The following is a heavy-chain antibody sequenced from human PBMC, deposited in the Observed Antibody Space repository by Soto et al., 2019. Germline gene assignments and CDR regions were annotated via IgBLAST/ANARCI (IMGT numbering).Heavy chain of an antibody. Sequence: PGGSLRLSCSASGFTFSSYAMHWVRQAPGKGLEYVSAISSNGGSTYYADSVKGRFTISRDNSKNTLYLQMSSLRAEDTAVYYCATYYDILTGYRYYYFDYWGQGTLVTVSS. CDR2: ISSNGGST. J-gene: IGHJ4*02. V-gene: IGHV3-64D*06. D-gene: IGHD3-9*01. CDR3: ATYYDILTGYRYYYFDY. CDR1: GFTFSSYA.